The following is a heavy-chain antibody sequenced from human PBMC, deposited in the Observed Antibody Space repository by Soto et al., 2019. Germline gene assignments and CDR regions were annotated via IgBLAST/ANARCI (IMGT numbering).Heavy chain of an antibody. CDR1: GFTFSDYG. Sequence: GGSLRLSCAASGFTFSDYGMHWVRQARGKGPEWVAVISYDGSNKYYADSVKGRFTISRDNSKNTLYLQMNSLRAEDTAVYYCARDFGLSKDFWSGYHSGLDYWGQGTLVTVSS. V-gene: IGHV3-30*03. CDR3: ARDFGLSKDFWSGYHSGLDY. J-gene: IGHJ4*02. CDR2: ISYDGSNK. D-gene: IGHD3-3*01.